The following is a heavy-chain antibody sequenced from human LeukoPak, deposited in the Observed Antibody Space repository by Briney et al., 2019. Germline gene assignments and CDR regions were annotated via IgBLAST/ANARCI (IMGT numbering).Heavy chain of an antibody. J-gene: IGHJ4*02. CDR3: AREMYSSSSY. CDR1: GFTFSSFA. V-gene: IGHV3-23*01. CDR2: ISGNGGST. Sequence: GGSLRLSCAASGFTFSSFAMSWVRQTPGQGLEWVSAISGNGGSTYYADSVKGRFTISRDNSKNTLYLQMNSLRAEDTAVYYCAREMYSSSSYWGQGTLVTVSS. D-gene: IGHD6-13*01.